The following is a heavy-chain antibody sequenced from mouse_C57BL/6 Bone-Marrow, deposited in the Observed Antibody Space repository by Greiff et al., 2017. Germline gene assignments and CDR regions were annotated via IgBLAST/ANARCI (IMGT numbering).Heavy chain of an antibody. CDR2: FYPGDGDT. V-gene: IGHV1-82*01. CDR1: GYAFSSSW. D-gene: IGHD3-2*02. CDR3: AIQLRLPYAMDY. Sequence: QVQLQQSGPELVKPGASVKISCKASGYAFSSSWMNWVKQRPGKGLEWIGRFYPGDGDTNYNGKFKGKATLTADKSSSTAYMQLSSLTSEDAAVXFCAIQLRLPYAMDYWGQGTSVTVSS. J-gene: IGHJ4*01.